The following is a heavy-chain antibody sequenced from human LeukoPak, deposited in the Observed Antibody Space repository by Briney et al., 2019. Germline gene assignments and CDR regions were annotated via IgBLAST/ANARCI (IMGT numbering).Heavy chain of an antibody. CDR1: GFTFSSNW. CDR2: IKPDGSAE. D-gene: IGHD2-15*01. Sequence: GGSLRLSCATSGFTFSSNWMSWVRHAPGGGLEWMANIKPDGSAEYYAASVKGRFTVSRDNAKNSLYLQMTSLRVEDTAIYYCARANNSSWHNWGQGALVTVSS. CDR3: ARANNSSWHN. J-gene: IGHJ4*02. V-gene: IGHV3-7*01.